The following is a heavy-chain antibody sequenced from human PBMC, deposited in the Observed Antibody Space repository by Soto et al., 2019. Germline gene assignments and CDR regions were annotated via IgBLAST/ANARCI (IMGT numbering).Heavy chain of an antibody. CDR2: IYYSGST. CDR3: ARLPVDAFDI. D-gene: IGHD4-4*01. J-gene: IGHJ3*02. V-gene: IGHV4-59*08. Sequence: QVQLQESGPGLVKPSETLSLTCTVSGGSIRSYYWSWIRQPPGKGLEWIGYIYYSGSTNYNPSLKSRVTISVDTSKNQFSLKLTSVIAADTAVYYCARLPVDAFDIWGQGTMVTVSS. CDR1: GGSIRSYY.